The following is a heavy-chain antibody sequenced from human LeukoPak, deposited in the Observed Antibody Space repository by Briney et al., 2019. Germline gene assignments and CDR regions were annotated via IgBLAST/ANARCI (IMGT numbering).Heavy chain of an antibody. CDR3: ARTFYYYDSSGYYQAFDI. Sequence: PSETLSLTCTVSGGSISSSSYYWGWIRQPPGKGLEWIGSIYYSGSTYYNPSLKSRVTISVDTSKNQFSLKLSSVTAADTAVYYCARTFYYYDSSGYYQAFDIWGQGTMVTVSS. D-gene: IGHD3-22*01. CDR2: IYYSGST. V-gene: IGHV4-39*01. CDR1: GGSISSSSYY. J-gene: IGHJ3*02.